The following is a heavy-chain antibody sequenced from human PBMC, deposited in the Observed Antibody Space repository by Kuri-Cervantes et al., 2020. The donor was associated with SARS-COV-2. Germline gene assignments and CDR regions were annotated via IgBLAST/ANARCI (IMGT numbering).Heavy chain of an antibody. D-gene: IGHD1-26*01. CDR2: IIPLLGIT. V-gene: IGHV1-69*10. Sequence: SVKVSCKASGYTFTSYAMHWVRQAPGQRLEWMGGIIPLLGITNYARKFQGRVAITADTSTSTVYMELSSLRSEDTAVYYCTRDSGDSGNNSGGDFDYWGQGTLVTVSS. CDR3: TRDSGDSGNNSGGDFDY. CDR1: GYTFTSYA. J-gene: IGHJ4*02.